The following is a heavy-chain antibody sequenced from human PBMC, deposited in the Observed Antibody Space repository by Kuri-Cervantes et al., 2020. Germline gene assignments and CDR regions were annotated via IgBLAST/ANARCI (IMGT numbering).Heavy chain of an antibody. Sequence: SETLSLTCTVSGGSISSGGYYWSWIRQHPGKGLEWIGYIYYSGSTYYNPSLKSRVTISVDTSKNQFSLKLSSVTAADTAVYYCARITPLGGGSYPFDYWGQGTLVTVSS. CDR2: IYYSGST. J-gene: IGHJ4*02. CDR3: ARITPLGGGSYPFDY. D-gene: IGHD1-26*01. CDR1: GGSISSGGYY. V-gene: IGHV4-31*03.